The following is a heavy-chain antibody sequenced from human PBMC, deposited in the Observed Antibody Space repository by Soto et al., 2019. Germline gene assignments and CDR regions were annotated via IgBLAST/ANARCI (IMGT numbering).Heavy chain of an antibody. J-gene: IGHJ4*02. D-gene: IGHD2-8*02. CDR2: IDGGGTT. V-gene: IGHV3-23*01. CDR3: ATLLGFSSGGSGYSHGADY. Sequence: EVHLWESGGDLVQPGGSLRVSCVGSGYTFSSRAMSWVRQAPGKGLEWVSGIDGGGTTDYADSVKGRFTISRDNCQDTLYMQMNSLSAGDTAVYYCATLLGFSSGGSGYSHGADYWGQGTLVTVSS. CDR1: GYTFSSRA.